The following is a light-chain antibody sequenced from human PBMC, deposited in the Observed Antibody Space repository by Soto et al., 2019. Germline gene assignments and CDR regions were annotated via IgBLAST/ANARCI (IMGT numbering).Light chain of an antibody. V-gene: IGKV3-15*01. CDR3: HHYNNWPRT. CDR1: QSVINSY. CDR2: GAS. Sequence: EVVLTQSPGTLSLSSGERATLSCRASQSVINSYLAWYQQKPGQAPRLLIYGASTRATGIPARFSGSGSGTEFTLTISSLQSEDFAVYYCHHYNNWPRTFGQGTKVDIK. J-gene: IGKJ1*01.